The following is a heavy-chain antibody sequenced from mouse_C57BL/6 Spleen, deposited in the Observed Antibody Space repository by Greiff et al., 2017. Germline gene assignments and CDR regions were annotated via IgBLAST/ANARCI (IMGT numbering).Heavy chain of an antibody. D-gene: IGHD2-3*01. J-gene: IGHJ4*01. V-gene: IGHV3-6*01. CDR2: ISYAGSN. Sequence: EVQLQESGPGLVKPSQSLSLTCSVTGYSITSGYYWNWIRQFPGNKLEWMGYISYAGSNNYNPSLKNRISITRGTSKNQFFLKLNSVTTEDTATYYCARAIYDGYYDAMDYWGQGTSVTVSS. CDR1: GYSITSGYY. CDR3: ARAIYDGYYDAMDY.